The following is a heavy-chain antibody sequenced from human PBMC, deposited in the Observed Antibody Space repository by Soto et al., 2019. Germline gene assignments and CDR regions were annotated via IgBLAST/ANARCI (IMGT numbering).Heavy chain of an antibody. J-gene: IGHJ2*01. CDR2: IYHSGST. CDR1: GYSISSGYY. D-gene: IGHD4-17*01. CDR3: AADYGDYVNWYFDL. Sequence: PSETLSLTCAVSGYSISSGYYWGWIRQPPGKGLEWIGSIYHSGSTYYNPSLKSRVTMSVDTSKNQFSLKLSSVTAADTAVYYCAADYGDYVNWYFDLWGRGTLVTVSS. V-gene: IGHV4-38-2*01.